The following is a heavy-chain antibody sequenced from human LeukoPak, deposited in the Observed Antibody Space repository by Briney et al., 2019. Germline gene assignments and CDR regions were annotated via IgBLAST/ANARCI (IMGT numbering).Heavy chain of an antibody. V-gene: IGHV1-2*02. Sequence: ASVKVSCKASGYSFTDKYMHWVRQAPGQGLEWMGWINPNSGGTNYAQKFQGRVTMTTDTSMSTAYMELSRLTSDDTAVYYCTQYTYGFFQYWGQGTLVTVSS. CDR1: GYSFTDKY. CDR2: INPNSGGT. D-gene: IGHD5-18*01. CDR3: TQYTYGFFQY. J-gene: IGHJ4*02.